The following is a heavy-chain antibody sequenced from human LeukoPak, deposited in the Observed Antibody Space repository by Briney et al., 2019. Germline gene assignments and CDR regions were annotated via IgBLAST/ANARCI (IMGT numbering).Heavy chain of an antibody. J-gene: IGHJ3*02. V-gene: IGHV3-33*08. CDR1: GFTFSSYA. CDR2: IWYEGNNK. Sequence: GVSLRLSCAASGFTFSSYAMSWVRQAPGKGLEWVALIWYEGNNKKYADSVKGRITISRDNSKNTLYLEMNSLRAEDTAVYYCARGWGSSIYASAFDIWGQGTMVTISS. CDR3: ARGWGSSIYASAFDI. D-gene: IGHD2-2*01.